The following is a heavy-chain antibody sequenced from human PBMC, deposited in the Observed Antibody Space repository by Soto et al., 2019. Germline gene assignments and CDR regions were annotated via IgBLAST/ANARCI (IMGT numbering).Heavy chain of an antibody. Sequence: QVQLVQSGAEVKKPGSSVKVSCKASGGTFSSYAISWVRQAPGQGLEWMGGIIPIFGTANEAQKFQGRVPITADEATSTADMELSSLRSEDTAVYDCARVPGIAAAGKPPRYYYYGMDVWGQGTTVTVSS. CDR1: GGTFSSYA. CDR2: IIPIFGTA. D-gene: IGHD6-13*01. J-gene: IGHJ6*02. V-gene: IGHV1-69*01. CDR3: ARVPGIAAAGKPPRYYYYGMDV.